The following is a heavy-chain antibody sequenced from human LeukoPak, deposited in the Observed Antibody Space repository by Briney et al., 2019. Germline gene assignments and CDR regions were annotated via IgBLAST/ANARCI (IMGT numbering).Heavy chain of an antibody. V-gene: IGHV4-39*07. D-gene: IGHD3-10*02. Sequence: PSETLSLTCTVSGGSISSSSYYWGWIRQPPGKGLEWIGSIYYSGSTYYNPSLKSRVTISVDTSKNQFSLKLSSVTAADTAVYYCARCAGSSPYEEPDAFDIWGQGTMVTVSS. CDR2: IYYSGST. CDR3: ARCAGSSPYEEPDAFDI. CDR1: GGSISSSSYY. J-gene: IGHJ3*02.